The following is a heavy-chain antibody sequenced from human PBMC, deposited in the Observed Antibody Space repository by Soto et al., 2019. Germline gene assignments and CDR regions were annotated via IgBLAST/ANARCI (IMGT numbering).Heavy chain of an antibody. CDR3: ARGGNYDFWSVNWFDP. CDR2: INPDSGDT. D-gene: IGHD3-3*01. J-gene: IGHJ5*02. V-gene: IGHV1-2*04. Sequence: ASVKVSCKASGYTFTGYYMHWVRQAPGQGLEWMGWINPDSGDTNYAQKFQGWVTMTRDTSTSTVYMELSSLRSEDTAVYYCARGGNYDFWSVNWFDPWGQGTLVTVSS. CDR1: GYTFTGYY.